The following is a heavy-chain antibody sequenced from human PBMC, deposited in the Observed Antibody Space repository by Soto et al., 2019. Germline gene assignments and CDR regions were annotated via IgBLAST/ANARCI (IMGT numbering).Heavy chain of an antibody. Sequence: TGGSLRLSCAASGFIFSNFAMYWVRQAPGKGLEWVSDISGSGDDTHYADSVRGRFTISRDNSKNTLYLQMNSLRADDAAVYYCAKANSGSYYIPLDYWGQGTLVTVSS. V-gene: IGHV3-23*01. CDR2: ISGSGDDT. J-gene: IGHJ4*02. D-gene: IGHD3-10*01. CDR1: GFIFSNFA. CDR3: AKANSGSYYIPLDY.